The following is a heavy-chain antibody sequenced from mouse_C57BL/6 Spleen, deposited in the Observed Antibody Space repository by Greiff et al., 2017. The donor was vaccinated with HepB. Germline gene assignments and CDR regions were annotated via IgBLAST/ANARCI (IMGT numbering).Heavy chain of an antibody. Sequence: EVMLVESGGDLVKPGGSLKLSCAASGFTFSSYGMSWVRQTPDKRLEWVATISSGGSYTYYPDSVKGRFTISRDNAKNTLYLQMSSLKSEDTAMYYCARHFGYPSYWYFDVWGTGTTVTVAS. V-gene: IGHV5-6*02. CDR2: ISSGGSYT. D-gene: IGHD2-2*01. CDR1: GFTFSSYG. CDR3: ARHFGYPSYWYFDV. J-gene: IGHJ1*03.